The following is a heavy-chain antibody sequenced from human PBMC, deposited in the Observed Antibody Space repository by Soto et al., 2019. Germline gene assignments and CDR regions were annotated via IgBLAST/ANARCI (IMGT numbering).Heavy chain of an antibody. Sequence: QVQLVQSGAEVKNPGASVKVSCRASGYTFTRYGIGWARQAPGQGLEWMGWINTYNANTNYAQNVQGRVTLTTDTSTSTAYMELGSLRSNDTAIYDCAMVDVYVTPSPQDVW. J-gene: IGHJ6*01. CDR3: AMVDVYVTPSPQDV. V-gene: IGHV1-18*01. D-gene: IGHD3-16*01. CDR1: GYTFTRYG. CDR2: INTYNANT.